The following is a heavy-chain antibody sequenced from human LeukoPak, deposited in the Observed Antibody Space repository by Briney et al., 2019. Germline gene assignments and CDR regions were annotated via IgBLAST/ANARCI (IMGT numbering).Heavy chain of an antibody. CDR3: ARAKIVGATDLDY. D-gene: IGHD1-26*01. CDR1: Y. CDR2: INPNSGGT. V-gene: IGHV1-2*06. Sequence: YMXWXXQXPGQGLEWXGRINPNSGGTNYAQKFQGRVTMTRDTSISTAYMELSRLRSDDTAVYYCARAKIVGATDLDYWGQGTLVTVSS. J-gene: IGHJ4*02.